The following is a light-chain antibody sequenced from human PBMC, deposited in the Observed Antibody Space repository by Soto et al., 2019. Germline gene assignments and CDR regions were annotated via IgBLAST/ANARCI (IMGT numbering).Light chain of an antibody. CDR3: QQSYSTLT. V-gene: IGKV1-39*01. CDR2: AAS. J-gene: IGKJ4*01. CDR1: QSISSY. Sequence: DNQMTHSPSSLSASVGDRVTITCRASQSISSYLNWYQQKPGKAPKLLIYAASSLQSGVPSRFSGSGSGTDFTLTISSLQPEDFATYYCQQSYSTLTFCGGTKVDNK.